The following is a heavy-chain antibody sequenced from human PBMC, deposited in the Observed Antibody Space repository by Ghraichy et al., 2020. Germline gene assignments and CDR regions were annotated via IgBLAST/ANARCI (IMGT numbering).Heavy chain of an antibody. D-gene: IGHD7-27*01. CDR2: IYYSGST. V-gene: IGHV4-59*08. CDR1: GASITSYY. Sequence: SETLSLTCTVSGASITSYYWSWIRQPPGKGLEWIGYIYYSGSTNYNPSLKSRVTMSVDMSKKDVSLRLSSVTAADTAVYYCARHGDNWGSGPAPRGYYFAMDVWGQGTTVTVYS. J-gene: IGHJ6*02. CDR3: ARHGDNWGSGPAPRGYYFAMDV.